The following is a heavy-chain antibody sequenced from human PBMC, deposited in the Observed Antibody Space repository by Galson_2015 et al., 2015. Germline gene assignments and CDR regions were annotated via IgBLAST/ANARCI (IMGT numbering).Heavy chain of an antibody. D-gene: IGHD3-3*01. CDR2: IIPIFGTA. Sequence: SVKLSCKASGLTFSSYAISWVRQPPGQGLEWIGRIIPIFGTANYAQKFQGRVTITADESTSTAYMELSSLRSEDTAVYYCARNAREYYDFWSGFPIDYWGQGTLVTVSS. CDR1: GLTFSSYA. CDR3: ARNAREYYDFWSGFPIDY. V-gene: IGHV1-69*13. J-gene: IGHJ4*02.